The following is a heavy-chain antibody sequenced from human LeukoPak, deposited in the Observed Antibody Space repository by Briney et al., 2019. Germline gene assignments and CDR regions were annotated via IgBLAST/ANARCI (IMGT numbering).Heavy chain of an antibody. CDR2: IYYSGST. CDR3: ARVGYSSSWWNYFDY. CDR1: GGSISSYY. D-gene: IGHD6-13*01. J-gene: IGHJ4*02. V-gene: IGHV4-59*06. Sequence: SETLSLTCTVSGGSISSYYWSWIRQHPGKGLEWIGYIYYSGSTYYNPSLKSRVTISVDTSKNQFSLKLSSVTAADTAVYYCARVGYSSSWWNYFDYWGQGTLVTVSS.